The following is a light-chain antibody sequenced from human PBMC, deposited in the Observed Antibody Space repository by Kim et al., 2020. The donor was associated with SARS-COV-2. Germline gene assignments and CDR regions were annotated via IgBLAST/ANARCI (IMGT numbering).Light chain of an antibody. CDR1: SRDVGSYNR. J-gene: IGLJ3*02. V-gene: IGLV2-18*02. Sequence: GQSGTISCTGTSRDVGSYNRVSWYQQPPGTAPKLMIYEVSNRPSGVPDRFSGSKSGNTASLTISGLQAEDEADYYCSSYTSSSWVFGGGTQLTVL. CDR3: SSYTSSSWV. CDR2: EVS.